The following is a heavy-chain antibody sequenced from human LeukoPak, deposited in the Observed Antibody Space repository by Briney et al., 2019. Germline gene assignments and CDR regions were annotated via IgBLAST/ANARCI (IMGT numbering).Heavy chain of an antibody. CDR1: GFTFSSYG. CDR3: AKSAGVAGLKYYYYGMDV. V-gene: IGHV3-30*18. D-gene: IGHD6-19*01. CDR2: ISYDGSNK. Sequence: GGSLRLSCAASGFTFSSYGMHWVRQAPGKGLEWVAVISYDGSNKYYADSVKGRFTISRDNSKNTLYLQMNSLRAEDTAVYYCAKSAGVAGLKYYYYGMDVWGQGTTVTVSS. J-gene: IGHJ6*02.